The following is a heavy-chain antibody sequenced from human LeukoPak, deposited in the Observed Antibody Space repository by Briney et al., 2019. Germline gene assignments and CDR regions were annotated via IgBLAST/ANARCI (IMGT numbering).Heavy chain of an antibody. D-gene: IGHD3-22*01. CDR2: IIPIFGIA. Sequence: ASVKVSCKASGGTFSSYAISWVRQAPGQGLEWMGRIIPIFGIANYAQKFQGRVTITADKSTSTAYMEPSSLRSEDTAVYYCARYQNSSYDYWGQGTLVTVSS. CDR1: GGTFSSYA. V-gene: IGHV1-69*04. J-gene: IGHJ4*02. CDR3: ARYQNSSYDY.